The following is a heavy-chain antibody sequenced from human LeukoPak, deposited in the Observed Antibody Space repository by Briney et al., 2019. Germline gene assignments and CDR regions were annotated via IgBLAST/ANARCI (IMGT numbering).Heavy chain of an antibody. Sequence: PGGSLRLSCAASGFTCSSYWMHWVRQVPGKGLVWVSRINSDGSSTSYADSVKGRFTISRDNAKNTLYLQMNSLRAEDTAMYYCARMRVVAGTIGYGMDVWGQGTTVTVS. CDR2: INSDGSST. CDR1: GFTCSSYW. J-gene: IGHJ6*02. D-gene: IGHD6-19*01. CDR3: ARMRVVAGTIGYGMDV. V-gene: IGHV3-74*01.